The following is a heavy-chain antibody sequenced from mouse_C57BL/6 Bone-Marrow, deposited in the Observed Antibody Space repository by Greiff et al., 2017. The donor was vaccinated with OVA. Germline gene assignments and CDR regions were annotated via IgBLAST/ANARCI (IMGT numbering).Heavy chain of an antibody. D-gene: IGHD2-2*01. CDR3: ARERSTMVTPFDY. CDR1: GYTFTSYW. CDR2: IDPSDSYT. V-gene: IGHV1-50*01. J-gene: IGHJ2*01. Sequence: QVQLQQPGAELVKPGASVKLSCKASGYTFTSYWMQWVKQRPGQGLEWIGEIDPSDSYTNYNQKFKGKATLTVDTSSSTAYMQLSSLTSEDSAVYYCARERSTMVTPFDYWGQGTTLTVSS.